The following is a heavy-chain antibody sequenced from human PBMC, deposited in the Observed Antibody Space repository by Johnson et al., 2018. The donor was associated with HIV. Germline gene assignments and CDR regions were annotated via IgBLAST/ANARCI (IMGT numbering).Heavy chain of an antibody. CDR2: ISSSGSTL. D-gene: IGHD3-22*01. Sequence: QVQLVQSGGGLVQPGGSLRLSCAASGFTFSDNYMSWIRQAPGKGLEWVSYISSSGSTLYYADPGKRRFTIPRDNDKNSLYQQMNSLRSEATAVYFCAKEGGRSTRIVVARDAFEIWGQVKMVTVSS. V-gene: IGHV3-11*04. CDR3: AKEGGRSTRIVVARDAFEI. CDR1: GFTFSDNY. J-gene: IGHJ3*02.